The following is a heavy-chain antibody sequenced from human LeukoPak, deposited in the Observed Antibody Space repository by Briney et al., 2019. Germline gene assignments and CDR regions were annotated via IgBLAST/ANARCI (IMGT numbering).Heavy chain of an antibody. CDR3: ARYRSEPFGNGGSFDY. J-gene: IGHJ4*02. D-gene: IGHD3-16*01. V-gene: IGHV4-38-2*01. CDR2: LYHCWST. CDR1: GYFHRSCYY. Sequence: PSETLSLTCAFSGYFHRSCYYWGWIRPPPGKGLEWIGSLYHCWSTYYNPYLKSRVTSSVDTSKRQFSLTLLPVTAADAAVYYCARYRSEPFGNGGSFDYWGQGTLVTVSS.